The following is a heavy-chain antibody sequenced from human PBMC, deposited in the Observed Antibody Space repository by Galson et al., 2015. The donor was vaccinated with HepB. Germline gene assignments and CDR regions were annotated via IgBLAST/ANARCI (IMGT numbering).Heavy chain of an antibody. J-gene: IGHJ6*02. CDR3: ARVSEEEWERGVVNYYGMDV. V-gene: IGHV1-69*13. CDR1: GGTFSSYA. D-gene: IGHD1-26*01. Sequence: SVKVSCKASGGTFSSYAISWVRQAPGQGLEWMGGIIPIFGTANYAQKFQGRVTITADESTSTAYMELSSLRSEDTAVYYCARVSEEEWERGVVNYYGMDVWGQGTTVTVSS. CDR2: IIPIFGTA.